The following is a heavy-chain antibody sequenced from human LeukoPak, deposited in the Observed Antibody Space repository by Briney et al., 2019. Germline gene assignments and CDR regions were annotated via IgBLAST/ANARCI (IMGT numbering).Heavy chain of an antibody. D-gene: IGHD2-21*01. CDR2: INPNSGGT. CDR3: ARSLSVTIPGYYFDY. J-gene: IGHJ4*02. Sequence: ASVKVSCKASGYTFTGYYMHWVRQAPGQGPEWMGWINPNSGGTNYAQKLQGRVTMTTDTSTSTAYMELRSLRSDDTAVYYCARSLSVTIPGYYFDYWGQGTLVTVSS. CDR1: GYTFTGYY. V-gene: IGHV1-2*02.